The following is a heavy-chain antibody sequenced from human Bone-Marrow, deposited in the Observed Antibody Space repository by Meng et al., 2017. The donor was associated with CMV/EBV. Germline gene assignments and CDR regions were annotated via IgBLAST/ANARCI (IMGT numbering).Heavy chain of an antibody. V-gene: IGHV3-21*01. J-gene: IGHJ4*02. CDR2: ISSSGYI. CDR3: ARDRCSSTSCPVDY. Sequence: GGSLRLSCAASGFTFSNYGMNWVRQAPGKGLEWVSSISSSGYIHYADSVKGRFTISRDNAKNSLYLQMNSLRAEDTAVYYCARDRCSSTSCPVDYWGQGTLVTVSS. D-gene: IGHD2-2*01. CDR1: GFTFSNYG.